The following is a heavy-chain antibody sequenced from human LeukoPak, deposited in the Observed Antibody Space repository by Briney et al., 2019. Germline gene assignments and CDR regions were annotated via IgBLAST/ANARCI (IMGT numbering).Heavy chain of an antibody. CDR2: TYYRSKWFK. Sequence: SQTLSLTCAISGDSVSSNSAAWNWIRQSPSRGLEWLGRTYYRSKWFKDYAASVKSRITINPDTSKNQFSLQMNSVTPEDTAVYYCARDRIAVAATSWDAFDTWGQGTMVTVSS. V-gene: IGHV6-1*01. CDR1: GDSVSSNSAA. CDR3: ARDRIAVAATSWDAFDT. J-gene: IGHJ3*02. D-gene: IGHD6-19*01.